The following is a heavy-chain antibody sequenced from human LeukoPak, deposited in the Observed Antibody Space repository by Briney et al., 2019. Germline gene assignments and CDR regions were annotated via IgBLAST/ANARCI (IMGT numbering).Heavy chain of an antibody. Sequence: SETLSLTGAVYGGSFSGYYGSWIRQPPGEGLEWIGEINHSGSTNYNPSLKSRVTISVDTSKNQFSLKLSSVTAADTAVYYCARDLVSYYYYYGMDVWGQGTKVTVSS. D-gene: IGHD4-23*01. CDR3: ARDLVSYYYYYGMDV. CDR1: GGSFSGYY. J-gene: IGHJ6*02. V-gene: IGHV4-34*01. CDR2: INHSGST.